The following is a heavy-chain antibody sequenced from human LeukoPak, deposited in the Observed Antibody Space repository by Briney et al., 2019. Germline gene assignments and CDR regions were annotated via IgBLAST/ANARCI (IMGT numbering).Heavy chain of an antibody. J-gene: IGHJ4*02. V-gene: IGHV3-23*01. D-gene: IGHD3-22*01. Sequence: PGGSLRLSCAASGFTFSSNAMSWVRQAPGKGLEWVSAISGSGGRTDYADSVKGRFTLSRDNSKNTLYLQMNSLRAEDTAVYYCARDPNTHYYDSSGYYFPTYYFDYWGQGTLVTVSS. CDR2: ISGSGGRT. CDR1: GFTFSSNA. CDR3: ARDPNTHYYDSSGYYFPTYYFDY.